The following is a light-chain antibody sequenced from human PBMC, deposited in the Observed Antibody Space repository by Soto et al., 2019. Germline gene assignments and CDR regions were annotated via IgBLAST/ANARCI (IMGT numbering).Light chain of an antibody. CDR3: LSYTSSITRV. CDR1: TSDVGGYNF. V-gene: IGLV2-14*01. Sequence: QSALTQPASVSGSPGQSITIYCTGTTSDVGGYNFVSWYQQHPGKAPKLMIYEVSNRPSGVSHRFSGSKSGNTASLTISGLQAEDEADYYCLSYTSSITRVSGGGTKVTVL. CDR2: EVS. J-gene: IGLJ3*02.